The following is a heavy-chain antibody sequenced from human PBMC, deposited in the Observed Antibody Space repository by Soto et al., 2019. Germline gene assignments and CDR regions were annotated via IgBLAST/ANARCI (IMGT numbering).Heavy chain of an antibody. V-gene: IGHV1-18*01. CDR1: GYRCTRYV. CDR2: ISAYNGNT. CDR3: ARSRSSDDYYYYYGMDV. Sequence: GSLKVSCKGSGYRCTRYVSSWLRQAPAQALEWMGWISAYNGNTNYAQKLQGRVTMTTDTSRSTAYLELRSLRSADTAVYYCARSRSSDDYYYYYGMDVWGQGTTVTVSS. D-gene: IGHD6-13*01. J-gene: IGHJ6*02.